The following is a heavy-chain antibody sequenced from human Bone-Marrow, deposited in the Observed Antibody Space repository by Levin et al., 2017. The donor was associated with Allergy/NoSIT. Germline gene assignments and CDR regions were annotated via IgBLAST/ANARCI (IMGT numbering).Heavy chain of an antibody. D-gene: IGHD3-16*01. Sequence: GGSLRLSCAASGSTFSSFWMHWVRQAPGKGLVWVSRIDTDGRITTYADSVKGRFTISRDNAKNTLYLQMNSLRAEDTAIYYCARDVGGASGYWGQGTLVTVSS. CDR3: ARDVGGASGY. V-gene: IGHV3-74*01. CDR2: IDTDGRIT. J-gene: IGHJ4*02. CDR1: GSTFSSFW.